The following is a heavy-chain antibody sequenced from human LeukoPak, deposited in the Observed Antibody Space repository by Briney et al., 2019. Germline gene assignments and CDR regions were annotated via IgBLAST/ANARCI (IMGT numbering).Heavy chain of an antibody. Sequence: GGSLRLSCAASGFTFSSYSMNWVRQAPGKGLEWVSSISSSSSYIYYADSVKGRFTISRDNAKNSLYLQMNSLRAGDTAVYYCARVPAARGIYFDYWGQGTLVTVSS. V-gene: IGHV3-21*01. CDR3: ARVPAARGIYFDY. J-gene: IGHJ4*02. CDR2: ISSSSSYI. CDR1: GFTFSSYS. D-gene: IGHD5-18*01.